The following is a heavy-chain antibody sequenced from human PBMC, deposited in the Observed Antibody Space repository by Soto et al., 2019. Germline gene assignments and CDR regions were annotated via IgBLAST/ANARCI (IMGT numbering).Heavy chain of an antibody. V-gene: IGHV4-34*01. CDR1: GGSFSGYY. J-gene: IGHJ3*02. Sequence: QVQVQQWGAGLLKPSETLSLTCAVYGGSFSGYYWNWIRQPPGKGLEWIGEINHSGSTNYNPSLKSRVTISVDTSKNQFSLKLTSVTAADTAVYYCARRRDYYDSSGDANDIWGQGTMVTVSS. D-gene: IGHD3-22*01. CDR2: INHSGST. CDR3: ARRRDYYDSSGDANDI.